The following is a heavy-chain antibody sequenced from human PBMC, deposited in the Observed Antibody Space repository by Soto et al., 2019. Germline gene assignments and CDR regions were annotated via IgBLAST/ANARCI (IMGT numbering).Heavy chain of an antibody. CDR3: ASTNIFCGGDCPLDAFDI. V-gene: IGHV5-51*01. J-gene: IGHJ3*02. CDR1: GYSFTSYW. D-gene: IGHD2-21*02. Sequence: GESLKISCKGSGYSFTSYWIGWVRQMPGKGLEWMGIIYPGDSDTRYSPSFQGQVTISADKSISTAYLQWSSLKASDTAMYYCASTNIFCGGDCPLDAFDIWGQGTMVTVSS. CDR2: IYPGDSDT.